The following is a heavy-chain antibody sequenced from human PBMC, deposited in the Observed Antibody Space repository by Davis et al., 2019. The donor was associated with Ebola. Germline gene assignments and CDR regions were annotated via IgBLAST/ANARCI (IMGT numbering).Heavy chain of an antibody. CDR2: INPHNGNT. CDR1: GYTFTSYG. D-gene: IGHD1-1*01. CDR3: ARAQFPTTSDH. J-gene: IGHJ4*02. V-gene: IGHV1-18*04. Sequence: ASVKVSCKASGYTFTSYGITWVRQAPGPGLEWMGWINPHNGNTNYAQNVQGRVTMTTDTSTSTAYMEVGSLRSDDTAVYYCARAQFPTTSDHWGQGTLVTVSS.